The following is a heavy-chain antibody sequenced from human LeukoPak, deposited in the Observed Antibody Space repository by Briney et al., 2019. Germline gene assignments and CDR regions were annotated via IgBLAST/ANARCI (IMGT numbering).Heavy chain of an antibody. CDR1: GYTFTGYY. J-gene: IGHJ4*02. Sequence: ASVKVSCKASGYTFTGYYMHWVRQAPGQGLEWMGWINPNSGGTICAQNFQGRVTMTRDTSISTAYMELSRLRSDDTAVYYCARDEGYCSSASCSAELDYWGQGTLVTVSS. D-gene: IGHD2-2*01. V-gene: IGHV1-2*02. CDR3: ARDEGYCSSASCSAELDY. CDR2: INPNSGGT.